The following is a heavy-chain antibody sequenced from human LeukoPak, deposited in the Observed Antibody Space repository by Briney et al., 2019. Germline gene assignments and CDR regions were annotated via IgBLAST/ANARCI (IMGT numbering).Heavy chain of an antibody. D-gene: IGHD3-10*01. CDR3: VRERFHGSGAPKFDF. CDR2: ISGSGSYI. J-gene: IGHJ4*02. Sequence: NPGGSLRLSCAASGFTFSDYSMNWVRQTPRKGLEWVSCISGSGSYIYYADSVKGRFTISRDNAKNSLHLQVTSLRAEDTAVYYCVRERFHGSGAPKFDFWGQGTLVTVSS. V-gene: IGHV3-21*06. CDR1: GFTFSDYS.